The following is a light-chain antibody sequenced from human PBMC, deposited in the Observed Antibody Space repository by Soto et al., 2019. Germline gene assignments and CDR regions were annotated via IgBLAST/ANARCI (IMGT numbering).Light chain of an antibody. CDR1: ISDVGGYNY. CDR3: SSYTSSSLYV. Sequence: QSALTQPASVSGSPGQSITISCTGTISDVGGYNYVSWYQQHPGKAPKLMIYDVSNWPSGVSNRFSGSKSGNTASLTISGLQAEDEADYYCSSYTSSSLYVFGTGTKVTVL. CDR2: DVS. V-gene: IGLV2-14*01. J-gene: IGLJ1*01.